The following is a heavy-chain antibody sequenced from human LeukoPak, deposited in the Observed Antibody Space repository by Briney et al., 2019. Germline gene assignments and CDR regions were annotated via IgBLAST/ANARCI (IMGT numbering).Heavy chain of an antibody. J-gene: IGHJ3*02. V-gene: IGHV3-30*02. CDR1: GFTFSNYD. CDR2: IRFDGSKS. Sequence: GGSVRLSCAASGFTFSNYDFHWVRQAPGKGLEWVAFIRFDGSKSSYADSVKGRVTISRDNSKNTLYLHMNSLRAEDTAVYYCAKFWDYYYDRSGYYPFDIWGQGTMVTVSS. CDR3: AKFWDYYYDRSGYYPFDI. D-gene: IGHD3-22*01.